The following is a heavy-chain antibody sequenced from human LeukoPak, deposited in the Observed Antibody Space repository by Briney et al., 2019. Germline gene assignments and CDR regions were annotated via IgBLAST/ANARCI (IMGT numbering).Heavy chain of an antibody. CDR3: APYGGLDY. CDR1: GFTFSSHS. Sequence: VGSLRLSCAASGFTFSSHSMNWVRQAPGKGLEWVSSIASSSGYTYYADSVKGRFTISRDNAKNSLFLQMNSLRAEDTAVYYYAPYGGLDYWGQGTLVTVSS. J-gene: IGHJ4*02. V-gene: IGHV3-21*01. D-gene: IGHD3-10*01. CDR2: IASSSGYT.